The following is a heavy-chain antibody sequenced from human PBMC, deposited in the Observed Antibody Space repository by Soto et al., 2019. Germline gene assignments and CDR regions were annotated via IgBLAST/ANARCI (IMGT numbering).Heavy chain of an antibody. CDR1: GGSISNYY. J-gene: IGHJ5*02. Sequence: GTLSLTRPVSGGSISNYYWSWIRQPPGRGLEWIGHIFYSGSTNYNPALKSRVTISVDTSKSQFSLKLSSVTAADTAVYYCAKDSGYNYGYFRWFDPWGQGTLVTVSS. CDR2: IFYSGST. V-gene: IGHV4-59*01. D-gene: IGHD5-18*01. CDR3: AKDSGYNYGYFRWFDP.